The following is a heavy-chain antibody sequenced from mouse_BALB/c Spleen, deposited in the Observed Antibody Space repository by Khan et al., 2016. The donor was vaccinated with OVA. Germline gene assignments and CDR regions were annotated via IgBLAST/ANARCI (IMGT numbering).Heavy chain of an antibody. CDR1: GYIFTNYG. D-gene: IGHD2-10*01. CDR2: INTYTGEP. Sequence: QIQLVQSGPELKKPGETVKISCKASGYIFTNYGMNWVKQSPGKALKWMGWINTYTGEPTYADDFKGRFAFSLETSASTAYLQINNLKNEDTATDFCARPPYFSYTLDYWGQGTSVTVSS. J-gene: IGHJ4*01. CDR3: ARPPYFSYTLDY. V-gene: IGHV9-3-1*01.